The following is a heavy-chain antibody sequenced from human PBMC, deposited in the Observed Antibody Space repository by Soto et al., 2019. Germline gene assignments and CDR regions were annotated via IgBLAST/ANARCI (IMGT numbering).Heavy chain of an antibody. CDR3: VRTSLVVAAATREDY. J-gene: IGHJ4*02. CDR1: GFTFSSYW. D-gene: IGHD2-15*01. Sequence: EVQLVESGGGLVQPGGSLRLSCAASGFTFSSYWMHWVRQAPGKGLVWVSRINSDGSSTSYADSVKGRFTISKDNAKNTLYLQMNSLRAEAPAVYYCVRTSLVVAAATREDYWGQGTLVTVSS. CDR2: INSDGSST. V-gene: IGHV3-74*01.